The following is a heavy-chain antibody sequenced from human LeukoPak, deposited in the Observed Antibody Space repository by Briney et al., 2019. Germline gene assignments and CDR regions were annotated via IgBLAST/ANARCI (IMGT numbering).Heavy chain of an antibody. Sequence: PGGSLRLSCVASGFRFSSSGMHWVRQGPGKGLEWVAFIRYEGNNKYYADSVKGRFTVSRDNPKNTLYLQMNGLRAEDTAVYYCVSRFYSSCGQGTLVTVSS. CDR2: IRYEGNNK. CDR3: VSRFYSS. CDR1: GFRFSSSG. V-gene: IGHV3-30*02. J-gene: IGHJ4*02. D-gene: IGHD6-13*01.